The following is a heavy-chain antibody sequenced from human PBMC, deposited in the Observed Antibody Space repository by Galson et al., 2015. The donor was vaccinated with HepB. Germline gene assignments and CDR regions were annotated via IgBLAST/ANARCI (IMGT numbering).Heavy chain of an antibody. CDR2: IYPGDSDT. CDR1: GYSFTSYW. CDR3: ARLGRGSGSYSTFGDWFDP. D-gene: IGHD3-10*01. J-gene: IGHJ5*02. V-gene: IGHV5-51*01. Sequence: QSGAEVKKPGESLKISCKGSGYSFTSYWIGWVRQMPGKGLEWMGIIYPGDSDTRYSPSFQGQVTIPADKSISLAYLQWSSLKASDTAMYYCARLGRGSGSYSTFGDWFDPWGQGTLVTVAS.